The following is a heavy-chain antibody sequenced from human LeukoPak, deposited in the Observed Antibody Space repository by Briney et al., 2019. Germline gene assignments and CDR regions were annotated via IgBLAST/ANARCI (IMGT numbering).Heavy chain of an antibody. CDR2: INPNSGGT. J-gene: IGHJ4*02. V-gene: IGHV1-2*02. CDR3: ARTMVRGVIFDY. D-gene: IGHD3-10*01. Sequence: GASVKVSCKASGYTFTGYYMHWVRQAPGQGLEWMGWINPNSGGTNYAQKFQGRVTMTRDTSISTAYMELSRLRSDDMAVYYCARTMVRGVIFDYWGQGTLVTVSS. CDR1: GYTFTGYY.